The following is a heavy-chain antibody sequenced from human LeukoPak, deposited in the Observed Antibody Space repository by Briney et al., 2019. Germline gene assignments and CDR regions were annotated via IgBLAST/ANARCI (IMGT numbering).Heavy chain of an antibody. CDR1: GGSFSGYY. V-gene: IGHV4-34*01. CDR3: ARGSPTDYGDAGWFDP. D-gene: IGHD4-17*01. J-gene: IGHJ5*02. Sequence: SETLSLTCAVYGGSFSGYYWSWIRQPPGKGLEWIGEINHSGSTNYNPSLKSRVTISVDTSKNQFSLKLSSVTAADTAVYYCARGSPTDYGDAGWFDPWGQGTLVTVSS. CDR2: INHSGST.